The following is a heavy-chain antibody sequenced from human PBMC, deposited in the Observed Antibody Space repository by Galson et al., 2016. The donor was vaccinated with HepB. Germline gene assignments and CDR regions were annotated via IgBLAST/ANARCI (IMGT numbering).Heavy chain of an antibody. J-gene: IGHJ5*02. V-gene: IGHV5-10-1*01. Sequence: QSGAEVKKPGESLKISCKGSGYSFTNHWISWVRQVPGKGLEWMGRIDPSDSDTNYSPSFQGHATISADKSISTAYLQWSSLKAADTGIYYCARQRGSTIFGVDGEWFDPWGQGTLVTVSS. CDR2: IDPSDSDT. D-gene: IGHD3-3*01. CDR1: GYSFTNHW. CDR3: ARQRGSTIFGVDGEWFDP.